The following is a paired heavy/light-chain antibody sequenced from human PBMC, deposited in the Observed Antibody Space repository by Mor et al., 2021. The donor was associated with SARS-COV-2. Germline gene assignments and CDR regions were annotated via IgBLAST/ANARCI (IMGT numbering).Heavy chain of an antibody. CDR1: GFTFSHYA. D-gene: IGHD2-2*01. J-gene: IGHJ4*02. CDR2: IVPSGVTT. V-gene: IGHV3-23*01. Sequence: EVQLLASGGGLVQPGESLKLSCAASGFTFSHYAMSWVRQFPGGGLEWLSGIVPSGVTTYYADSMKGRFTISRDNSGNTLYLQIDSLRAEDTAVYYCVRDGQMGRYCSRSTCPYYFDDWGQGTLVAVSS. CDR3: VRDGQMGRYCSRSTCPYYFDD.
Light chain of an antibody. V-gene: IGLV2-14*01. CDR3: SSFASTNSVV. CDR2: EVT. Sequence: QSALTQPASVSGSPGQSITLSCTGSRSDVGGYNYVSWYQQHPGKAPKLMIYEVTNRPSGVSDRFSGSKSGNTASLTISGLQPGDEARYYCSSFASTNSVVFGGGTDVTVL. J-gene: IGLJ2*01. CDR1: RSDVGGYNY.